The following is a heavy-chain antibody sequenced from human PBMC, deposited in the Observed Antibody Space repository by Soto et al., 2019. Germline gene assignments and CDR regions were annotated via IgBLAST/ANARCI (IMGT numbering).Heavy chain of an antibody. J-gene: IGHJ4*02. CDR1: GFTFSSYG. D-gene: IGHD6-19*01. Sequence: QVQVVESGGGVVQPGRSLRLSCAASGFTFSSYGMHWVRQAPGKGLEWVAVISYDGGNKYYADSVKDRFTISRDNSKNTLYLQMNSLRAEDTAVYYCAGGEAWGGSSGWYVYYWGQGTLVTVSS. CDR2: ISYDGGNK. V-gene: IGHV3-30*03. CDR3: AGGEAWGGSSGWYVYY.